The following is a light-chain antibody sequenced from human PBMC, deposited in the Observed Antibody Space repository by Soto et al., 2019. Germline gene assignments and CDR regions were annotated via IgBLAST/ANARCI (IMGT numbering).Light chain of an antibody. Sequence: EIVLTQSPATLSLSPGERATLSCRASQSVSSYLDWYQQKPGQAPTLLIYDASNMATGIPASVSGSGSGTDFSLTIGSLEPEDFALYYCQQPVGFGGGTKVEIK. V-gene: IGKV3-11*01. J-gene: IGKJ4*01. CDR3: QQPVG. CDR1: QSVSSY. CDR2: DAS.